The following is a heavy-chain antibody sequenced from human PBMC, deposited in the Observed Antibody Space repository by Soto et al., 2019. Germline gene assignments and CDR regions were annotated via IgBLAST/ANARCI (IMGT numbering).Heavy chain of an antibody. CDR3: ARAAEPGGYCFDY. Sequence: ASVKVSCKASGYTFTNYAMHWVRQAPGQRLEWMGWINAGNGNTKYSQKFQGRVTITRDTSASTAYMELSSLRSEDTAVYYCARAAEPGGYCFDYWGQGTLVTVSS. J-gene: IGHJ4*02. CDR2: INAGNGNT. CDR1: GYTFTNYA. V-gene: IGHV1-3*01. D-gene: IGHD3-10*01.